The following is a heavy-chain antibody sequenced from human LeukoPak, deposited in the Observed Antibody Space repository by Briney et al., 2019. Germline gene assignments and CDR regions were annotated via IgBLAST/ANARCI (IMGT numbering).Heavy chain of an antibody. D-gene: IGHD3-16*01. CDR3: AREGYSYADYYCYYMDV. Sequence: GGSLRLSCAASGFTFSSYGLHWVRQAPGKGLEWVSFISYHGGNKYYADSVKGRFTISRDNSKSTLNLQLDSLSTEDTAVYYCAREGYSYADYYCYYMDVWGKGTTVTVSS. V-gene: IGHV3-30*01. J-gene: IGHJ6*03. CDR1: GFTFSSYG. CDR2: ISYHGGNK.